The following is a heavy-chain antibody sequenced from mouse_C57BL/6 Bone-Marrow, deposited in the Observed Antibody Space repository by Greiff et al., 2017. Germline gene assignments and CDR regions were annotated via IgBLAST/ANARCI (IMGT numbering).Heavy chain of an antibody. CDR3: ARRLLRWYFDG. CDR1: GYTFTDYY. J-gene: IGHJ1*03. CDR2: INPYNGGT. V-gene: IGHV1-19*01. D-gene: IGHD2-3*01. Sequence: VQLQQSGPVLVKPGASVKMSCKASGYTFTDYYMNWVKQSHGKSLEWIGVINPYNGGTSYNQKFKGKATLTVDKSSSTAYMELNSLTSEDSAVYYCARRLLRWYFDGWGTGTTVTVSS.